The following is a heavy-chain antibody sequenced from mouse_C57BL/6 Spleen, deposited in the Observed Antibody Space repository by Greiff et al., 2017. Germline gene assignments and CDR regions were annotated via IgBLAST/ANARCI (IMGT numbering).Heavy chain of an antibody. D-gene: IGHD1-1*02. V-gene: IGHV5-17*01. Sequence: EVKLMESGGGLVKPGGSLKLSCAASGFTFSDYGMHWVRQAPEKRLEWVAYISSGSSTIYYADTVKGRFTISRDNAKNTLFLQMTSLRSEDTAIYYCARTYYGFPWFAYWGQGTLVTVSA. CDR3: ARTYYGFPWFAY. J-gene: IGHJ3*01. CDR1: GFTFSDYG. CDR2: ISSGSSTI.